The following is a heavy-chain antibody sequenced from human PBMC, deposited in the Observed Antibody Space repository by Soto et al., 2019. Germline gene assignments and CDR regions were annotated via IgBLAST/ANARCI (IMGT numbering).Heavy chain of an antibody. J-gene: IGHJ4*02. D-gene: IGHD6-13*01. V-gene: IGHV1-8*01. CDR1: GYTFTTSD. Sequence: QVQLVQSGAEEQKTGASVKVSCKASGYTFTTSDINWVRQAHGQGLEWMGWMNANSGSAGYAQNFQGRVTLTRDTSSSTAYMELRGLGSEDTAMYYCARGGPAAGFDYWGQGTLVTVSS. CDR2: MNANSGSA. CDR3: ARGGPAAGFDY.